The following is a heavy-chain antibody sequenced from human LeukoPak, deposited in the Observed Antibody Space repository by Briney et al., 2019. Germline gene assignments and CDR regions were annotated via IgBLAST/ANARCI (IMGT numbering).Heavy chain of an antibody. CDR1: GFTFSSDA. V-gene: IGHV3-23*01. Sequence: GGSLRLSCAASGFTFSSDAMRWVRQAPGKGLEWVSAISSSGGSTYYADSVRGRFIISRDSSKNTLYLQMNSLRVEDTAVYYCAKGGAQVGGQGTLVTVSS. CDR3: AKGGAQV. D-gene: IGHD1-26*01. CDR2: ISSSGGST. J-gene: IGHJ4*02.